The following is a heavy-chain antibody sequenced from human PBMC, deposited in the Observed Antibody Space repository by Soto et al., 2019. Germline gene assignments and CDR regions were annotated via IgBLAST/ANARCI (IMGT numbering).Heavy chain of an antibody. CDR3: ARAHDSSGYYYVPRDYYDGMAF. CDR2: IVVGSGNT. D-gene: IGHD3-22*01. CDR1: GFTFTSSA. Sequence: SVKVSCKASGFTFTSSAVQWVRQARGQRLEWIGWIVVGSGNTNYAQKFQERVTITRDMSTSTAYMELSSLRSEDTAVYYCARAHDSSGYYYVPRDYYDGMAFRGQGTTVTVSS. J-gene: IGHJ6*02. V-gene: IGHV1-58*01.